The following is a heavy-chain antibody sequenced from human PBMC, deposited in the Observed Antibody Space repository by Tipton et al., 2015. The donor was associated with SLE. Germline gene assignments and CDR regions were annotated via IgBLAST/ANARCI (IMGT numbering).Heavy chain of an antibody. D-gene: IGHD2-8*01. J-gene: IGHJ5*02. V-gene: IGHV3-73*01. CDR1: GFTFSSYW. Sequence: SLRLSCAASGFTFSSYWMSWVRQASGKGLEWVGRIRSKTNNYATAYSASVEGRFFISRDDSKSTAYLQMNSLKTEDTAVYYCSNLMHPWGQGTLVTVSS. CDR2: IRSKTNNYAT. CDR3: SNLMHP.